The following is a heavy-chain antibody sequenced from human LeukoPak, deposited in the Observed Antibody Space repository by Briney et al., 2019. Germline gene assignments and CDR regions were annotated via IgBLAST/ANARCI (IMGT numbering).Heavy chain of an antibody. J-gene: IGHJ4*02. D-gene: IGHD6-13*01. V-gene: IGHV1-8*03. CDR2: MNPNSGDT. CDR3: ARARMGIAAAGTCFDY. CDR1: GYTFTSYD. Sequence: GASVKVSCKASGYTFTSYDINWVRQATGQGLEWMGWMNPNSGDTGYAQKFQGRVTITRNTSISTAYMELSSLRSEDTAVYYCARARMGIAAAGTCFDYWGQGTLVTVSS.